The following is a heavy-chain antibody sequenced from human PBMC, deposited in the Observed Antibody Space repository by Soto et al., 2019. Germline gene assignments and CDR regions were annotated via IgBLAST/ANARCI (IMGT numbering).Heavy chain of an antibody. J-gene: IGHJ6*02. V-gene: IGHV3-48*03. CDR3: ARVPPNFYYYGMDV. CDR1: GFTFSSYE. CDR2: IRGRGSTI. Sequence: EVQLVESGGDLVQPGGSLRLSCAASGFTFSSYEMIWVRQAPGKGLEGVSYIRGRGSTIYYADSVKGRFTISRDNAKNSLYLQMNSLRAEDTAVYYCARVPPNFYYYGMDVWGQGATGSVSS.